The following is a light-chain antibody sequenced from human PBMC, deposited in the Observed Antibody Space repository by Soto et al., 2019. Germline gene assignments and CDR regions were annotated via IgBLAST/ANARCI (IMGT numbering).Light chain of an antibody. Sequence: QSALTQPASMSGSPGQSITISCTGSSSDVGRYNYVSWYQQHPGMAPTVVISEVSNPPSGISDSCSGSKSGNTPSLTMSGLQSEDEAEDYCSSSSGTSSTPYVFGTGTKVTVL. CDR3: SSSSGTSSTPYV. V-gene: IGLV2-14*01. CDR2: EVS. J-gene: IGLJ1*01. CDR1: SSDVGRYNY.